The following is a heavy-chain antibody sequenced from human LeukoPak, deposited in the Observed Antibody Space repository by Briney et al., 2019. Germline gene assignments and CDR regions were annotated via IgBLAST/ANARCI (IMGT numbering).Heavy chain of an antibody. J-gene: IGHJ4*02. Sequence: GGSLRLSCLTSGFTLSTNAMSWVRQAPGKGLEWVAGISGTGGSTHYADSVKGRFTISRDNSKNTVYLQMRNLRVEHTAVYYCAKVVAGNIDYYFDYWGQGILVAVSS. CDR3: AKVVAGNIDYYFDY. D-gene: IGHD2/OR15-2a*01. CDR2: ISGTGGST. V-gene: IGHV3-23*01. CDR1: GFTLSTNA.